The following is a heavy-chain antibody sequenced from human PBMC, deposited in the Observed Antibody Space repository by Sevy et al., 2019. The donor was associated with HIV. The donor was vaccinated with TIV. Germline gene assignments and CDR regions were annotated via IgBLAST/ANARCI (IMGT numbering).Heavy chain of an antibody. V-gene: IGHV3-48*02. D-gene: IGHD6-19*01. CDR2: ISSSSTI. CDR3: AREAAGYSSG. J-gene: IGHJ4*02. Sequence: GGSLRLSCAASGFTFSSYSMNWVRQAPGKGLEWVSYISSSSTIYYADSVKGRFTISRDNAKNSLYLQMNSLRDEDTAVYYCAREAAGYSSGWGQGTLVTVSS. CDR1: GFTFSSYS.